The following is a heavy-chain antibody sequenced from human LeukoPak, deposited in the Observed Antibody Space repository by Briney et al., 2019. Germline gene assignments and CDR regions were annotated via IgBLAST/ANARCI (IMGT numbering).Heavy chain of an antibody. Sequence: PGGSLRLSCAASGFTFNNYWMHWVRQAPGKGLLWASRINGDGSSTKYADSVKGRFTISRDNAKNTLYLQMDSLRAEDTAVYYCARVGNYSSVSFDCWGQGSLVTVSS. CDR2: INGDGSST. D-gene: IGHD3-10*01. CDR1: GFTFNNYW. J-gene: IGHJ4*02. CDR3: ARVGNYSSVSFDC. V-gene: IGHV3-74*03.